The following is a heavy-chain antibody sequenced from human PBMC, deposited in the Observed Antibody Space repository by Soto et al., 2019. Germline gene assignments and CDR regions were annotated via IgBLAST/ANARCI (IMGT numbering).Heavy chain of an antibody. CDR3: ARVPDY. Sequence: TLSLIWGVSGGSLSSRGYSWRWLRQPRGKGLDWIGYMYHSGSTYYNPSIKSRVTISIDSSKNQFSLKLSSVTAADTAVYYCARVPDYWGQGILVTVSS. D-gene: IGHD2-2*01. CDR2: MYHSGST. CDR1: GGSLSSRGYS. V-gene: IGHV4-30-2*01. J-gene: IGHJ4*02.